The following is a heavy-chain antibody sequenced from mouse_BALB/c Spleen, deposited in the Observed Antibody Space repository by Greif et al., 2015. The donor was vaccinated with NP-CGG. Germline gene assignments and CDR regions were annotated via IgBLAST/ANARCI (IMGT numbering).Heavy chain of an antibody. V-gene: IGHV5-4*02. J-gene: IGHJ2*01. D-gene: IGHD2-4*01. CDR1: GFTFSDYY. Sequence: EVQGVESGGGLVKPGGSLKLSCAASGFTFSDYYMYWVRQTPEKRLEWVATISDGGSYTYYPDSVKGRFTISRDNAKNNLYLQMSSLKSEDTAMYYCAREGGLRRGGGFDYWGQGTTLTVSS. CDR2: ISDGGSYT. CDR3: AREGGLRRGGGFDY.